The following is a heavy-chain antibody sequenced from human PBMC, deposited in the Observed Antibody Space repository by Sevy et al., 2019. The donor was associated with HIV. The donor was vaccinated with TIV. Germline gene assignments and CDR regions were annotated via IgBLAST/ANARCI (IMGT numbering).Heavy chain of an antibody. CDR1: GGSINSDH. J-gene: IGHJ3*02. CDR2: VYYTGGT. Sequence: SETLSLTCTVSGGSINSDHWNWIRQPPGKGLEWIGYVYYTGGTNYNPSLKNRVTISVDRTKKQFYLKLTSVTAADTAVYYCARRNDFDIWGQGTMVTVSS. CDR3: ARRNDFDI. V-gene: IGHV4-59*08.